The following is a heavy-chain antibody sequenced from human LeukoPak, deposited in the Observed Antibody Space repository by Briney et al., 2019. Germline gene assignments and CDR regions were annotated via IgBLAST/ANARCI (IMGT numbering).Heavy chain of an antibody. V-gene: IGHV1-2*02. CDR2: INPNSGGT. J-gene: IGHJ4*02. D-gene: IGHD1-26*01. CDR1: GYTFTGYY. Sequence: ASVKVSCKASGYTFTGYYMHWVRQAPGQGLEWMGWINPNSGGTNYAQKFQGRVTMTRDTSISTAYMELSRLRSDDTAVYYCASEHGSGNYWYYFDYWGQGTLVTVSS. CDR3: ASEHGSGNYWYYFDY.